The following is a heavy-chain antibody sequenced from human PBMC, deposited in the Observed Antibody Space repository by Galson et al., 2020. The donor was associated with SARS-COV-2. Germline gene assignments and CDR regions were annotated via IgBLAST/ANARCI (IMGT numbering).Heavy chain of an antibody. V-gene: IGHV3-9*01. CDR1: GFTFDDYA. CDR3: AKDITPHYEDSTGSVFDI. CDR2: ISWNSGSI. J-gene: IGHJ3*02. D-gene: IGHD3-22*01. Sequence: TGGSLRLSCAASGFTFDDYAMHWVRQAPGKGLEWVSGISWNSGSIGYAASVKGRVTISRDNAKNSLYLQMNSLRAEDTALYYCAKDITPHYEDSTGSVFDIWGQGTWVTVSS.